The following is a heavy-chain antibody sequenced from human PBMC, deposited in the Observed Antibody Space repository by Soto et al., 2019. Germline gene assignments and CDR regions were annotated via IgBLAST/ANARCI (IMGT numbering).Heavy chain of an antibody. CDR2: IYWDDDK. D-gene: IGHD3-22*01. J-gene: IGHJ5*02. Sequence: QITLKESGPTLGKPTQTLTLTCTFSGFSLSTSGVGVGWIRQPPGKALEWLALIYWDDDKRYSQSLKSRLTITKETPKNQVVLTMTDMDTVDTATYYCAHSHYYDIWGWFDPWGQGTLVTVSS. CDR1: GFSLSTSGVG. CDR3: AHSHYYDIWGWFDP. V-gene: IGHV2-5*02.